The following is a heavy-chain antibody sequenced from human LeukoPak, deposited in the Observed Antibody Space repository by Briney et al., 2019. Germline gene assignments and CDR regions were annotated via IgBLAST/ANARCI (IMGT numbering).Heavy chain of an antibody. CDR3: ARHPRRNRLDY. CDR2: INHSGST. CDR1: GGSFSGYY. V-gene: IGHV4-34*01. D-gene: IGHD1-14*01. Sequence: SETLSLTCAVYGGSFSGYYWSWIRQPPGKGLEWIGEINHSGSTNYNPSLKSRVTISVNTSKNQFSLRLSSVTAADTAVYYCARHPRRNRLDYWGQGTLVTVSS. J-gene: IGHJ4*02.